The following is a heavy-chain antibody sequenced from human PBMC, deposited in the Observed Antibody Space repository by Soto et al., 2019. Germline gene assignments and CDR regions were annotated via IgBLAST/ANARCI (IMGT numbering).Heavy chain of an antibody. CDR1: GGSVSSGDYF. J-gene: IGHJ6*02. V-gene: IGHV4-61*08. CDR3: ARYISYYYCCFVV. Sequence: SETLSLTCTVSGGSVSSGDYFWSWLRQSPGKRLEWIAYIYYSGSTNYNPSLKSRATISVDTSKSQVSLTLTSMTAADAALYYCARYISYYYCCFVVWGPGTAVTVSS. D-gene: IGHD3-22*01. CDR2: IYYSGST.